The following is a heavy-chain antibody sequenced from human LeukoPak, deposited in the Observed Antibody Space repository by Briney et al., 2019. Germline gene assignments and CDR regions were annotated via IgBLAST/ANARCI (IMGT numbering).Heavy chain of an antibody. V-gene: IGHV6-1*01. CDR1: GDSVSSNSAA. Sequence: SQTLSLTCAISGDSVSSNSAAWNWIRQSSSRGLEWLGRTYYRSKWYNDYAVSVKSRITINPDTPKNQFSLQLNSVTPEDTAVYYCARDSIAAAGAYYYYYYGMDVWGQGTTVTVSS. D-gene: IGHD6-13*01. J-gene: IGHJ6*02. CDR2: TYYRSKWYN. CDR3: ARDSIAAAGAYYYYYYGMDV.